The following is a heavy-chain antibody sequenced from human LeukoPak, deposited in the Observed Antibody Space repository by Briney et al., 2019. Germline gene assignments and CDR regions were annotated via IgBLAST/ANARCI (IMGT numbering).Heavy chain of an antibody. D-gene: IGHD3-22*01. CDR2: INWNGGST. J-gene: IGHJ3*02. CDR1: GFTFDDYG. V-gene: IGHV3-20*04. CDR3: ARVAPHDRTGYDAFDI. Sequence: GGSLRLSCAASGFTFDDYGMSWVRQAPGKGLEWVSGINWNGGSTGYADSVKGRFTISRDNSKNTLYLQMNSLRAEDTAVYYCARVAPHDRTGYDAFDIWGQGTMVTVSS.